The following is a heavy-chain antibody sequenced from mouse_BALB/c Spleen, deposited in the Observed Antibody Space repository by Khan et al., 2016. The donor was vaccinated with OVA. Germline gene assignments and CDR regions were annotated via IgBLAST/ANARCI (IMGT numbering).Heavy chain of an antibody. J-gene: IGHJ2*01. Sequence: VQLQQPGAEFVKSGATVKLSCTASGFTIKDNYMHWVKQSPEKGLEWIGRIDPPYGNTKYDPKLQGKATITADKYSNTTYLQLSSLKSEDTAVDYCSRMARKWGQGTTLTVSS. V-gene: IGHV14-3*02. CDR3: SRMARK. CDR1: GFTIKDNY. CDR2: IDPPYGNT.